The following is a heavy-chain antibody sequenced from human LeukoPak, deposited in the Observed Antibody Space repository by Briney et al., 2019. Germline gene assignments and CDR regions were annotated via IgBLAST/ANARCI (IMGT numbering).Heavy chain of an antibody. CDR3: ARDADSTYYYGSGRPD. V-gene: IGHV1-69*05. CDR1: GGTFSSYA. Sequence: SVKVSCKASGGTFSSYAISWVRQAPGQGLEWMGRIIPIFGTANYAQKFQGRVTITTDESTSTAYMELSSLRSEDTAVYYCARDADSTYYYGSGRPDWGQGTLVTVSS. J-gene: IGHJ4*02. D-gene: IGHD3-10*01. CDR2: IIPIFGTA.